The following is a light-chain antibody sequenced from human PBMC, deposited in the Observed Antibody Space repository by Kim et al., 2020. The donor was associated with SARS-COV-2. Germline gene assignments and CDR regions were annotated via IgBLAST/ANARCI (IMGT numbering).Light chain of an antibody. Sequence: ALGQTVRITCQGDSLRNYYAAWYQQKPGQAPVIVIYGKNNRPSGIPDRFYGSSSGNTASLTISGAQAEDEADYYCNSRDSSGNHWVFGGGTQLTVL. CDR2: GKN. CDR3: NSRDSSGNHWV. J-gene: IGLJ3*02. CDR1: SLRNYY. V-gene: IGLV3-19*01.